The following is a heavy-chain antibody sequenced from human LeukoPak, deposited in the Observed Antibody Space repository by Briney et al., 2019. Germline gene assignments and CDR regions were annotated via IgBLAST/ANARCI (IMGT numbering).Heavy chain of an antibody. CDR3: VKPETGYYYYYGMDV. D-gene: IGHD3-9*01. CDR1: GFTFSSYA. V-gene: IGHV3-23*01. Sequence: GGSLRLSCAASGFTFSSYAMSWVRQAPGKGLEWVSAISGSGGSTYYADSVKGRFTISRDNSKNTLYLQMNSLRAEDTAVYYCVKPETGYYYYYGMDVWGQGTTVTVSS. J-gene: IGHJ6*02. CDR2: ISGSGGST.